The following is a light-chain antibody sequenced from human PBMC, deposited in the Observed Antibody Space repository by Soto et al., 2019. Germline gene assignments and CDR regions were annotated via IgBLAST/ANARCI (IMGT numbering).Light chain of an antibody. CDR1: QAVPNN. V-gene: IGKV1-5*01. Sequence: DIHLTQSPSFLSASVGDRVTITCRPSQAVPNNMAWYQQKPGKAPKLLIYDASSLESGVPSRFSGSGSGTGFTLTISSLQPDDFATYYCQQYKSSSTFGQGTKVDIK. CDR2: DAS. J-gene: IGKJ1*01. CDR3: QQYKSSST.